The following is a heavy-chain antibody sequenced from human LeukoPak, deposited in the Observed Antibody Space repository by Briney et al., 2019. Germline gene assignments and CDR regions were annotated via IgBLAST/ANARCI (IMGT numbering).Heavy chain of an antibody. CDR3: ARVIRIAARPSAFDI. CDR2: IYYSGST. Sequence: SETLSLTCTVSGGSISSYYWSWIRQPPGKGLEWIGYIYYSGSTNYNPSLKSRVTISVDTSKNQFSLKLSSVTAADPAVYYCARVIRIAARPSAFDIWGQGTMVTVSS. D-gene: IGHD6-6*01. CDR1: GGSISSYY. J-gene: IGHJ3*02. V-gene: IGHV4-59*01.